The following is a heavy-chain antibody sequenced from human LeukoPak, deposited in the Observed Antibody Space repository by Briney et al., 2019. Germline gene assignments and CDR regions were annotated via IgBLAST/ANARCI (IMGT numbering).Heavy chain of an antibody. CDR1: GNYW. CDR3: VSFYETY. V-gene: IGHV3-74*01. Sequence: GGSLRLSCAASGNYWMHWVRQVQGKGLVWVSHINSDGSWTSYADSVKGRFTISKDNAKNTVYLQMNSLRAEDTAVYYCVSFYETYWGRGTLVTVSS. CDR2: INSDGSWT. D-gene: IGHD2/OR15-2a*01. J-gene: IGHJ4*02.